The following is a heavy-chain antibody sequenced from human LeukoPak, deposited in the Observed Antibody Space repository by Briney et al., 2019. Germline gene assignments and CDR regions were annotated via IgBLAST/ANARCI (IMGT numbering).Heavy chain of an antibody. J-gene: IGHJ4*02. D-gene: IGHD6-6*01. V-gene: IGHV1-46*01. CDR1: GYTFTSYY. CDR3: ARGVRIAALAPITYYFDY. CDR2: INPSGGST. Sequence: GASVKVSCKASGYTFTSYYMHWVRQAPGQGLEWMGIINPSGGSTSYAQKFQGRVTMTRDMSTSTVYMELSSLRSEDTAVYYCARGVRIAALAPITYYFDYWGQGTLVTVSS.